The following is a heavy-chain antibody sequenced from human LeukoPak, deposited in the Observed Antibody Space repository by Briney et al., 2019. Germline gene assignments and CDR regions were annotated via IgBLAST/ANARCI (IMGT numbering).Heavy chain of an antibody. CDR1: GGSISSGSYY. CDR3: ARGGDYYDSSGRGFDY. J-gene: IGHJ4*02. Sequence: SETLSLTCTVSGGSISSGSYYWRWIRQPAGKGLEWIGRIYTSGSTNYNPSLKSRVTISVDTSKNQFSLKLSSVTAADTAVYYCARGGDYYDSSGRGFDYWGQGTLVTVSS. V-gene: IGHV4-61*02. CDR2: IYTSGST. D-gene: IGHD3-22*01.